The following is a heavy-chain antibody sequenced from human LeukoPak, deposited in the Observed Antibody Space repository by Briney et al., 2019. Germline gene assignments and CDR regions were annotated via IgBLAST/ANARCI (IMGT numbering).Heavy chain of an antibody. CDR2: IYHSGNT. CDR1: GFTFSSYW. Sequence: GSLRLSCAASGFTFSSYWMNWARQPPGKGLEWVGEIYHSGNTNYNPSLKSRVTISVDKSKNQLSLKLDSVTAADTAVYYCVREFADDAFDIWGQGTMVTVSS. V-gene: IGHV4-4*02. CDR3: VREFADDAFDI. D-gene: IGHD2-21*01. J-gene: IGHJ3*02.